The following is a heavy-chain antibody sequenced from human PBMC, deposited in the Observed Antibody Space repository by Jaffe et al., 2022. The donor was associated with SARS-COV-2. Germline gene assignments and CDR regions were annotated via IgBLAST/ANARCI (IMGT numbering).Heavy chain of an antibody. D-gene: IGHD3-10*01. J-gene: IGHJ4*02. V-gene: IGHV3-15*01. Sequence: EVQLVESGGGLVKPGGSLRLSCAASGFTFSNAWMSWVRQAPGKGLEWVGRIKSKTDGGTTDYAAPVKGRFTISRDDSKNTLYLQMNSLKTEDTAVYYCTTAQSMVRGVIIFPDYWGQGTLVTVSS. CDR3: TTAQSMVRGVIIFPDY. CDR1: GFTFSNAW. CDR2: IKSKTDGGTT.